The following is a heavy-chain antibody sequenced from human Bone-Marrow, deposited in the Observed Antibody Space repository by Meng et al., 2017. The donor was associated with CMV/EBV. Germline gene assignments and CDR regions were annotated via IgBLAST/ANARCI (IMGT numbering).Heavy chain of an antibody. J-gene: IGHJ3*02. CDR1: GFTFSTYE. Sequence: LSLTCAASGFTFSTYEMNWVRQAPGKGLEWVSYISTSGSTIYYADSVKGRFTISRDNAKNSLYLQMNSLRAEDTAVYYCAKDTYYYDSSGYYPAIWGQGTMVTVSS. D-gene: IGHD3-22*01. CDR2: ISTSGSTI. V-gene: IGHV3-48*03. CDR3: AKDTYYYDSSGYYPAI.